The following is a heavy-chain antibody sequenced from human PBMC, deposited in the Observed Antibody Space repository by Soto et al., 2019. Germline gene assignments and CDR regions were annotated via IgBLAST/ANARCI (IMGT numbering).Heavy chain of an antibody. CDR1: GFTFRNYA. D-gene: IGHD2-15*01. V-gene: IGHV3-30-3*01. J-gene: IGHJ3*02. Sequence: QVQLLESGGGVVQPGRSLRLSCAASGFTFRNYAVHWVRQAPGKGLGWVAVISYDGNYKYYADSVNCRFTISRDNSMNTLYVQLNSLRAEDTAVYYCARESKMVVDYNAPDAFDIWGQGTMVTVSS. CDR3: ARESKMVVDYNAPDAFDI. CDR2: ISYDGNYK.